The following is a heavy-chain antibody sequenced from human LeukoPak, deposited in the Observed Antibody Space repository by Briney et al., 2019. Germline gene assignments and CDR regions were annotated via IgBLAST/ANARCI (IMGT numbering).Heavy chain of an antibody. CDR1: GYSISSGYY. J-gene: IGHJ5*02. D-gene: IGHD2-2*01. Sequence: SETLSLTCAVSGYSISSGYYWGWIRQPPGKGLEWIGSIYHSGSTYYNPSLKSRVTISVDTSKNQFSLKLSSVTAADTAVYYCAGAVVVVPAAIIGNWFDPWAGEPWSPSPQ. V-gene: IGHV4-38-2*01. CDR2: IYHSGST. CDR3: AGAVVVVPAAIIGNWFDP.